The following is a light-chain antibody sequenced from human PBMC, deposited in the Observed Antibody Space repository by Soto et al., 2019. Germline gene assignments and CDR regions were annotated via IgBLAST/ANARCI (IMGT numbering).Light chain of an antibody. CDR1: ETVSSDF. V-gene: IGKV3-20*01. CDR2: AAS. Sequence: EIVLTQSPGTLSLSPGDRAALSCRASETVSSDFLAWYQQKPGQAPRLLIYAASSRATGIPDRFSGTGSETEVTLPISGLEPEDFAVYYCLKYGRSPGWTFGQGTKVEIK. J-gene: IGKJ1*01. CDR3: LKYGRSPGWT.